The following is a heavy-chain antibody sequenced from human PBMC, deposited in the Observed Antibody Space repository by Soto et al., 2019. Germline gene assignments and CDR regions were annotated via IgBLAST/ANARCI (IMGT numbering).Heavy chain of an antibody. D-gene: IGHD2-15*01. CDR3: AEWARYCSGADCRA. CDR2: ISGSGTIT. CDR1: GFPFSSRA. J-gene: IGHJ5*02. Sequence: EVQLLESGGGLVQPGGSLRLSCAASGFPFSSRAMSWVRQAPGKGLEWVSAISGSGTITYYADSVKGRSTISRDTSKNTLYRQMNSLRADDTAVYYCAEWARYCSGADCRAWGQGTLVTVSS. V-gene: IGHV3-23*01.